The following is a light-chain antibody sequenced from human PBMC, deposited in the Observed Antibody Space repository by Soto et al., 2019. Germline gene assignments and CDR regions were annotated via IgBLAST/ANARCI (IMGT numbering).Light chain of an antibody. CDR1: SSNIGSNY. V-gene: IGLV1-47*01. CDR3: AAWDVTLSGPYVV. Sequence: QAVVTQPPSASGTPGQRVTISCSGSSSNIGSNYVYWYQQLPGTAPKLLIYTNNQRPSGVPARFSGSKSGTSASLDISGLRSEVEAEDYCAAWDVTLSGPYVVFGGGTKLTVL. CDR2: TNN. J-gene: IGLJ2*01.